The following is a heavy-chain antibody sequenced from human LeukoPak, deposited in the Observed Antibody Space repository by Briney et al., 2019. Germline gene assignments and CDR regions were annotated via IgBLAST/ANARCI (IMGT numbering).Heavy chain of an antibody. D-gene: IGHD5-24*01. Sequence: SETLSLTCAVYGGSLGGYIRSWIRQPPGKGVEWIGEINHSGSTDYNPSLKSRVTMSVDTSRNQFSLKLNSVTAADAAVYYCVRADGRDGYRGLVDYWGQGTLVTVSA. CDR1: GGSLGGYI. CDR2: INHSGST. CDR3: VRADGRDGYRGLVDY. J-gene: IGHJ4*02. V-gene: IGHV4-34*01.